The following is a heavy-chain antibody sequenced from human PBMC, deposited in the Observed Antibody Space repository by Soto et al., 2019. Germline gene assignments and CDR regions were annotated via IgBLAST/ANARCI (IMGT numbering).Heavy chain of an antibody. J-gene: IGHJ3*02. CDR2: IYYSGST. D-gene: IGHD3-10*01. CDR3: AREGVYYGSGRGAFDI. Sequence: SETLSLTCTVSGGSISSGDYYWSWIRQPPGKGLEWIGYIYYSGSTYYNPSLKSRVTISVDTSKNQFSLKLSSVTAADTAVYYCAREGVYYGSGRGAFDIWGQGTMVTVSS. V-gene: IGHV4-30-4*01. CDR1: GGSISSGDYY.